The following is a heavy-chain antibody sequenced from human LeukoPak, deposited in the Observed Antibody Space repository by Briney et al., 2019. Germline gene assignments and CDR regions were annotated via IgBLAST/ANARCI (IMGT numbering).Heavy chain of an antibody. Sequence: SETLSHTCTVSGGSIGSYYWNWIRQPAGKELEWIGRIYASGSTNYNPSLKSRVTMSVDTSKNQFSLRLTYVTAADTAVYYCARGNADFHFDYWGQGTLVTVSS. CDR3: ARGNADFHFDY. CDR1: GGSIGSYY. D-gene: IGHD4-17*01. J-gene: IGHJ4*02. CDR2: IYASGST. V-gene: IGHV4-4*07.